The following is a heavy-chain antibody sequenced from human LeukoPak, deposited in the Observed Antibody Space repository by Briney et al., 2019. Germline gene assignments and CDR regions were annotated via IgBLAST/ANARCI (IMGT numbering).Heavy chain of an antibody. CDR2: MYLSGTT. J-gene: IGHJ3*02. CDR1: GDSINSLDL. CDR3: ARGGYCTNGVCWDDAFDI. Sequence: SETPSLTCTVSGDSINSLDLWSWVRQPPGKGLEWIGEMYLSGTTHSNPSVKSRVTISIDKSKNQFFLNLSSVTAADTAVYYCARGGYCTNGVCWDDAFDIWGQGTMVTVSS. D-gene: IGHD2-8*01. V-gene: IGHV4-4*02.